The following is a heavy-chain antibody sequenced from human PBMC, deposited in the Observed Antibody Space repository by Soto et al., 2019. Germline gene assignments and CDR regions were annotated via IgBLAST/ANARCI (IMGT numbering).Heavy chain of an antibody. CDR3: GRCGMTGYLKYNCFDP. CDR2: IYYSGST. J-gene: IGHJ5*02. V-gene: IGHV4-59*01. D-gene: IGHD3-9*01. Sequence: SETLSLTCTVSGGSISSYYWSWIRQPPGKGLEWIGYIYYSGSTNYNPSLKSRVTISVDTSKNQFSLKLSSVTAADTALFYCGRCGMTGYLKYNCFDPWGQGTLVTVSS. CDR1: GGSISSYY.